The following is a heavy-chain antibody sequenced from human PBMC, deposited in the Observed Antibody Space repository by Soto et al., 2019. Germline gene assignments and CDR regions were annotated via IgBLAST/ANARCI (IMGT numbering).Heavy chain of an antibody. CDR2: IYHSGTT. J-gene: IGHJ4*02. CDR1: GYSISSGYY. D-gene: IGHD6-19*01. V-gene: IGHV4-38-2*01. CDR3: AAPYSTGHRLLGY. Sequence: PSETLSLTCVVSGYSISSGYYWGWIRQPPGKGLEWIGSIYHSGTTYYNPSLKSRVTISRDNAKNSLYLQMNSLRAEDTAVYYCAAPYSTGHRLLGYWGQGTLVTVSS.